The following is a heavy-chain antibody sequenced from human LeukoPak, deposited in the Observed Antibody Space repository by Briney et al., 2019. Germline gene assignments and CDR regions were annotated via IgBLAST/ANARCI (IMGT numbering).Heavy chain of an antibody. Sequence: PSQTLSLTCTVSGGSMNRKTYYWAWIRQPPGKGLEWIGSIYFSGSTYYNSSLKSRVTISVDMSKNQLSLKLISVIAADTAVYYCARLPGHYDSSGYRAFDFWGQGTMVTVSS. CDR1: GGSMNRKTYY. D-gene: IGHD3-22*01. V-gene: IGHV4-39*01. CDR3: ARLPGHYDSSGYRAFDF. CDR2: IYFSGST. J-gene: IGHJ3*01.